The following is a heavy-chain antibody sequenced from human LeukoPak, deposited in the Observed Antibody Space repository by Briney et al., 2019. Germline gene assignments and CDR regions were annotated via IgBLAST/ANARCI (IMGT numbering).Heavy chain of an antibody. Sequence: GGSLRLSCAASGFTFSEYSMHWVRQAPGKGLEYVSAISTNEGSTYYANSVKGRFTISRDDPKNTLDLQMGSLRPEDMAVYYCARGFRYYGSGIDYWGQGTLVTVSS. CDR3: ARGFRYYGSGIDY. D-gene: IGHD3-10*01. J-gene: IGHJ4*02. CDR2: ISTNEGST. V-gene: IGHV3-64*01. CDR1: GFTFSEYS.